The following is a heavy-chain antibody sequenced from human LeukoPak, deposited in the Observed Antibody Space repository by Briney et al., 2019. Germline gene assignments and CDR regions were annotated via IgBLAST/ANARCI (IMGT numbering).Heavy chain of an antibody. V-gene: IGHV3-21*04. Sequence: GGSLRLSCAASGFTFSSYSMIWVRQAPGKGLEWVSSISSSSYIYYADSLKGRFTISRDNAKNSLYLQMNSLRAEDSAVYYCAREPGVHAFDIWGQGTMVTVSS. CDR2: ISSSSYI. D-gene: IGHD7-27*01. CDR3: AREPGVHAFDI. J-gene: IGHJ3*02. CDR1: GFTFSSYS.